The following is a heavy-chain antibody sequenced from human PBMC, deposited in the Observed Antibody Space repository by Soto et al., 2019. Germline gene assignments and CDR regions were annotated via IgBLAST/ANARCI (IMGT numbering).Heavy chain of an antibody. Sequence: PGGSLRLWCGASRFTFSDYYMSWMRHSPGTGLGXVSYISSNISYPNYADSLKGRFTISRDKAKNSLYLQMNSRRAEDTAVYYCARNYSNWFDPWGQGTLVTVSS. J-gene: IGHJ5*02. CDR3: ARNYSNWFDP. CDR2: ISSNISYP. CDR1: RFTFSDYY. D-gene: IGHD1-7*01. V-gene: IGHV3-11*06.